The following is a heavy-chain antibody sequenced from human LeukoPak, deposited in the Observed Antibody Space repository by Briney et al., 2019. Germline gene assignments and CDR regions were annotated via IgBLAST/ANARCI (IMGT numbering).Heavy chain of an antibody. D-gene: IGHD3-22*01. J-gene: IGHJ4*02. Sequence: SVKVSCKASGSTFSSYAISWVRQAPGQGLEWMGGIIPIFGTANYAQKFQGRVTITADESTSTAYMELSSLRSEDTAVYYCARGLSAQRYYYDSSGYSYYFDYWGQGTLVTVSS. CDR3: ARGLSAQRYYYDSSGYSYYFDY. V-gene: IGHV1-69*13. CDR2: IIPIFGTA. CDR1: GSTFSSYA.